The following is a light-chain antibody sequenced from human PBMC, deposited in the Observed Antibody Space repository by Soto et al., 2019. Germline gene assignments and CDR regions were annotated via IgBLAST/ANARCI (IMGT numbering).Light chain of an antibody. Sequence: QSALTQPASVSGSPGQSITIYCTGTSSDVGGYNYVSWYQQHPGKAPKLMIYDVSNRPSGVSNRFSGSKSGNTASLTISGVQAEDEADYYCSSYTSSSTLYVVFGGGTKLTVL. CDR1: SSDVGGYNY. CDR3: SSYTSSSTLYVV. V-gene: IGLV2-14*01. J-gene: IGLJ2*01. CDR2: DVS.